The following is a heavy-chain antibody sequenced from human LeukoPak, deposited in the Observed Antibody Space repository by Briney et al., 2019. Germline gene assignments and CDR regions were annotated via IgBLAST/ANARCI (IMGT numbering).Heavy chain of an antibody. D-gene: IGHD3-22*01. CDR1: GFTFSSYA. CDR3: ARGRTYYYDSSGYAMGY. CDR2: ISYDGSNK. V-gene: IGHV3-30-3*01. Sequence: GGSLRLSCAASGFTFSSYAMHWVRQAPGKGLEWVAVISYDGSNKYYADSVKGRFTISRDNSKNTLYLQMSSLRAEDTAVYYCARGRTYYYDSSGYAMGYWGQGTLVTVSS. J-gene: IGHJ4*02.